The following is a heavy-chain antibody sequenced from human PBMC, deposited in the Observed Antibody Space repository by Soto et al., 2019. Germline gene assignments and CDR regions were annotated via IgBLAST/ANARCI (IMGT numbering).Heavy chain of an antibody. CDR1: GFAFSTYG. Sequence: QVQLVESGGGVIQPGKSLRLSCSASGFAFSTYGMHWVRQAPGKGLEWVAVIWADGSRQFYEDSVKGRFTISRDNSKNTLYLQMNSLRVDETAVCYGVGGTGYWGISAYWGQRTLVTVSS. CDR3: VGGTGYWGISAY. J-gene: IGHJ4*02. D-gene: IGHD3-9*01. V-gene: IGHV3-33*08. CDR2: IWADGSRQ.